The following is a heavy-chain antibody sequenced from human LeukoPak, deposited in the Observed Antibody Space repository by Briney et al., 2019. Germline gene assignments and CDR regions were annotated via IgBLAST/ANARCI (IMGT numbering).Heavy chain of an antibody. V-gene: IGHV4-34*01. CDR2: INHSGST. CDR1: GGSFSGYY. CDR3: ARTHYYFDC. Sequence: KTSETLSLTCAVYGGSFSGYYWSWIRQPPGKGLEWIGEINHSGSTNYHPSLKSRVTISVDTSKNQFSLKLSSVTPADAAVYYCARTHYYFDCWGQGTLVTVSS. J-gene: IGHJ4*02.